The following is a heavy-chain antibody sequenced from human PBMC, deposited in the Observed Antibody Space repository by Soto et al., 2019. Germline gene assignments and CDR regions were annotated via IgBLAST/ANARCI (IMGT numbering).Heavy chain of an antibody. CDR1: GFTSTRYS. CDR3: AGRVYADFDV. J-gene: IGHJ6*02. D-gene: IGHD3-16*01. Sequence: QVQLVQSGAEVMKPGASVKVSCKASGFTSTRYSVHWVRQAPGQGPEWMGRINPNNGGTNYAQEFQGRVTMTRDTSTTTVYMDRSSLGSEDTAVYYCAGRVYADFDVWGQGTTVTVS. CDR2: INPNNGGT. V-gene: IGHV1-46*01.